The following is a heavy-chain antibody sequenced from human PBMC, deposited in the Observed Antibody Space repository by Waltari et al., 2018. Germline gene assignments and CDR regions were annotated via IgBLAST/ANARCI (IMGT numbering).Heavy chain of an antibody. CDR2: IIPIFGTA. Sequence: QVQLVQSGAEVKKPGSSVKVSCKASGGTFSSYAISWVRPAPGQGLEWMGGIIPIFGTANYAQKFQGRVTMTRNTSISTAYMELSSLRSEDTAVYYCARGAAARSEWDWFDPWGQGTLVTVSS. J-gene: IGHJ5*02. CDR3: ARGAAARSEWDWFDP. D-gene: IGHD6-6*01. V-gene: IGHV1-69*06. CDR1: GGTFSSYA.